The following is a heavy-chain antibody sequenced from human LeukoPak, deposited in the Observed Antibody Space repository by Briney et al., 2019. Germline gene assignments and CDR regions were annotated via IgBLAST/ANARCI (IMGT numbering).Heavy chain of an antibody. CDR1: GGSFSSNGYY. V-gene: IGHV4-39*01. CDR2: IYYSGTT. J-gene: IGHJ4*02. CDR3: ARLVDAPRYFDY. Sequence: SETLSLTCTVSGGSFSSNGYYWVWIRQPPGKGLEWIGSIYYSGTTYYNPSLKSRVTISVDTSKNQFSLKLSSVTAADTAVYYCARLVDAPRYFDYWGQGTLVTVSS. D-gene: IGHD2-21*01.